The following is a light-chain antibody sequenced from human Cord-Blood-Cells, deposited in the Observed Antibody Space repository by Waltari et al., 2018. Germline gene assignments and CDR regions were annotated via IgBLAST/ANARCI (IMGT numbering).Light chain of an antibody. Sequence: DIQMTQSPSTLSPSVGHRVTITCRASQSISSWLAWYQQKPGKAPKLLIYKASSLESGVPSRFSGSGSGTEFTLTISSLQPDDFATYYCQQYNSYSTFGQGTKVEIK. CDR2: KAS. V-gene: IGKV1-5*03. CDR1: QSISSW. CDR3: QQYNSYST. J-gene: IGKJ1*01.